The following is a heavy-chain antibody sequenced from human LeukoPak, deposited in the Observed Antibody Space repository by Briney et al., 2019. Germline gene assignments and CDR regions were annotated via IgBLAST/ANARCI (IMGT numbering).Heavy chain of an antibody. CDR2: VNPNSGGT. J-gene: IGHJ5*02. CDR1: GYTFTGYY. Sequence: GASVKVSCKASGYTFTGYYMHWVRQAPGQGLEWMGRVNPNSGGTNFAQKFQGRVTMTRDTSISTAYMELCSLRSDDTAVYYCARSFVDTAMVTWDNWFDPWGQGTLVTVSS. CDR3: ARSFVDTAMVTWDNWFDP. V-gene: IGHV1-2*02. D-gene: IGHD5-18*01.